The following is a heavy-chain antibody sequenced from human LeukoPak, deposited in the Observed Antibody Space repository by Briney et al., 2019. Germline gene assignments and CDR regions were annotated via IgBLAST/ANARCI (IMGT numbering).Heavy chain of an antibody. D-gene: IGHD3-10*01. CDR1: GFTFSSYA. CDR2: ISGSGGST. J-gene: IGHJ4*02. Sequence: GGSLRLSCAASGFTFSSYAMSWVRPAPGKGLEWVSAISGSGGSTYYADSVKGRLTISRDNSKNTLYLQMNSLRAEDTAVYYCAKDQSLYYYGSGSLWDYWGQGTLVTVSS. V-gene: IGHV3-23*01. CDR3: AKDQSLYYYGSGSLWDY.